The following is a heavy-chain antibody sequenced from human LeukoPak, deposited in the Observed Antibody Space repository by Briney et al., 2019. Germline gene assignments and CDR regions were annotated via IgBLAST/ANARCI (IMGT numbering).Heavy chain of an antibody. CDR2: ISAIGGRT. J-gene: IGHJ4*02. CDR3: AKERYISGWSDSFDY. Sequence: GGSLRLSCAASGFTFSSYAMSWVRQAPGKGLEWVSSISAIGGRTYYADSVKGRFTISRDNSTNTVYLQMNSLRAEETAVYYCAKERYISGWSDSFDYWGQGTLVTVSS. CDR1: GFTFSSYA. V-gene: IGHV3-23*01. D-gene: IGHD6-19*01.